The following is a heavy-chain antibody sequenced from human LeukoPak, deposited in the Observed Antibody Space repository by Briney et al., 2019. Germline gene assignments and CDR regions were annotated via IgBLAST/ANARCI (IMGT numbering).Heavy chain of an antibody. CDR1: ALTFSTYT. V-gene: IGHV3-23*01. Sequence: GGSLRLSCAASALTFSTYTMGWVRQVPGKGLEWFSAISITGDSTYYAASVKGRFTISRDNSKNTLYLQMNSLTAEDTALYYCAKGSSGGWPYYFDHWGQGTLVTVSS. CDR3: AKGSSGGWPYYFDH. D-gene: IGHD2-15*01. J-gene: IGHJ4*01. CDR2: ISITGDST.